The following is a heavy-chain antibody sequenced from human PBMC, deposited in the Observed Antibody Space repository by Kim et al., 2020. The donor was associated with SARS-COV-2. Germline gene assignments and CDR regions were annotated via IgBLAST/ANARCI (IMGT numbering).Heavy chain of an antibody. D-gene: IGHD3-22*01. Sequence: SETLSLTCTVSGGSISSSSYYWGWIRQPPGKGLEWIGSIYYSGSTYYNPSLKSRVTISVDTSKNQFSLKLSSVTAADTAVYYCARTPPSYYDSSGYYVGYFDYWGQGTLVTVSS. CDR3: ARTPPSYYDSSGYYVGYFDY. CDR2: IYYSGST. CDR1: GGSISSSSYY. V-gene: IGHV4-39*01. J-gene: IGHJ4*02.